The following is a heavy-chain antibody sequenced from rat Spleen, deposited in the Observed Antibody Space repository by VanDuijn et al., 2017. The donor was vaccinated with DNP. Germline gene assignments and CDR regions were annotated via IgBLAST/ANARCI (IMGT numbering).Heavy chain of an antibody. CDR3: IRWNSGHFDY. V-gene: IGHV5-7*01. CDR1: GFTFSDFN. Sequence: EVQLVESGGGLVQPGRSLKLSCAASGFTFSDFNMAWVRQAPKKGLEWVATISYDGSTTDYRDSVKGRFTLSRDNAKSTLYLQMDSLRSEDTATYYCIRWNSGHFDYWGQGVMVPVSS. D-gene: IGHD4-3*01. J-gene: IGHJ2*01. CDR2: ISYDGSTT.